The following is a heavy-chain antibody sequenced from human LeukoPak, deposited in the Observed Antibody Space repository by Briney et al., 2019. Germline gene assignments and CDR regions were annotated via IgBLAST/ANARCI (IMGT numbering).Heavy chain of an antibody. D-gene: IGHD4-17*01. J-gene: IGHJ4*02. CDR1: GFTFSSYG. CDR2: ISGSGGST. Sequence: GGTLRLSCAASGFTFSSYGMSWVRQAPGKGLEWVSAISGSGGSTYYADSVKGRFTISRDNSKNTLYLQMNSLRAEDTAVYYCAKPSTVTTTFDYWGQGTLVTVSS. V-gene: IGHV3-23*01. CDR3: AKPSTVTTTFDY.